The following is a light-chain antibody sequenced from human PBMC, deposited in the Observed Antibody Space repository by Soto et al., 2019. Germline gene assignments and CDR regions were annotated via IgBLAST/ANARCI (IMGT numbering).Light chain of an antibody. Sequence: DIQMTQSPSSLSASVEDRVIITCRASQSISNHLNWYQQKPGKAPKLLIFAASSLQSGVPSRFSGSRSGPDFTLTISSLQPEDSATYYCQQSLSNPPTFGQGTKVDIK. CDR1: QSISNH. CDR3: QQSLSNPPT. J-gene: IGKJ1*01. V-gene: IGKV1-39*01. CDR2: AAS.